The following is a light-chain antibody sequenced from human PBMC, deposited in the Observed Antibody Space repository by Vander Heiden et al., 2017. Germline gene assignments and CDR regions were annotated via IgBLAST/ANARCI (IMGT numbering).Light chain of an antibody. CDR3: QQSYTTPYT. Sequence: DVQMTQSPSSLYASVGDRVTLPCRASQSFNNYLNWYQWRPGKTPKLLTYGASSLQSGVPSRFSGSGSGTEFTLTISRLQPEDFATYYCQQSYTTPYTFGQGTRLEIK. CDR1: QSFNNY. CDR2: GAS. V-gene: IGKV1-39*01. J-gene: IGKJ2*01.